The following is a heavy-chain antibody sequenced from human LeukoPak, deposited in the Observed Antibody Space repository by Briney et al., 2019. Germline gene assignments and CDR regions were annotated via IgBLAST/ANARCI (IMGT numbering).Heavy chain of an antibody. J-gene: IGHJ4*02. CDR2: ISGDGGST. CDR3: AKGLGYCSGGSCDPPPDY. D-gene: IGHD2-15*01. Sequence: GGSLRLSCAASGFTFDDYAMHWVRHAPGKGLEWVSLISGDGGSTYYADSVKGRFTISRDNSKNSLYLQMNSLRTEDTALYYCAKGLGYCSGGSCDPPPDYWGQGTLVTVSS. V-gene: IGHV3-43*02. CDR1: GFTFDDYA.